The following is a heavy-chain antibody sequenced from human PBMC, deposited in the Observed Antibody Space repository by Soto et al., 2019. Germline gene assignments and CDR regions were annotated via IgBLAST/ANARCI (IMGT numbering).Heavy chain of an antibody. D-gene: IGHD6-25*01. V-gene: IGHV3-74*01. Sequence: EIHLVESGGGLVQPGGSLRLSCAASGFTFSRFPMHWVRQVPGKGLVWVPHISGDGYTTKYADSVKGRFTISRDNAENTLYLQMNSLRVEDTALYYCARDGWAAAENWGQGTRVTVSS. J-gene: IGHJ4*02. CDR3: ARDGWAAAEN. CDR1: GFTFSRFP. CDR2: ISGDGYTT.